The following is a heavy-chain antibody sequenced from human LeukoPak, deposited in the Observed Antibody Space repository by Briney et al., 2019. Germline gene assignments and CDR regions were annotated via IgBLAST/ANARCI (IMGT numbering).Heavy chain of an antibody. Sequence: GGSLRPSCAASGFTFDDYAMHWVRQAPGKGLEWVSLISWDGGSTYYADSVKGRFTISRDNSKNSLYLQMNSLRAEDTALYYCAKGANTAIYNYFDYWGQGTLVTVSS. CDR3: AKGANTAIYNYFDY. CDR1: GFTFDDYA. D-gene: IGHD5-18*01. J-gene: IGHJ4*02. CDR2: ISWDGGST. V-gene: IGHV3-43D*03.